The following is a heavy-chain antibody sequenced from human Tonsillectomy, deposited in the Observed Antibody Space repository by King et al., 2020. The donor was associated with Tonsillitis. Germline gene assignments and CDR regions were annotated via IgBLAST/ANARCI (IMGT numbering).Heavy chain of an antibody. Sequence: QLVQSGAEVKKPGASVRVSCKASGYIFTNYYIHWVRQAPGQGFEWMGRINPDGGGTSYAQKFQGRVTMTRDTSISTAYLELTRLISDDTAVFYCTRDLVGYDAFDIWGQGTAVTVSS. J-gene: IGHJ3*02. CDR3: TRDLVGYDAFDI. CDR1: GYIFTNYY. V-gene: IGHV1-2*06. D-gene: IGHD6-25*01. CDR2: INPDGGGT.